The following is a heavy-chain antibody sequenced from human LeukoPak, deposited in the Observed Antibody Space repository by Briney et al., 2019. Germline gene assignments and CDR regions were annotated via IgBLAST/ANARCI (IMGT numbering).Heavy chain of an antibody. CDR1: GFSLTTSGEG. J-gene: IGHJ4*02. CDR2: IYWNDDQ. Sequence: SGPTLVKPTQTLTLTCSFSGFSLTTSGEGVGWVRQPPGKALEWLAFIYWNDDQRYSPSLRSKLTISKDTSENQVVLTMTNMEAVDTATYYCAHSVGLGYLDYWGQGTLATVSS. D-gene: IGHD2-15*01. CDR3: AHSVGLGYLDY. V-gene: IGHV2-5*01.